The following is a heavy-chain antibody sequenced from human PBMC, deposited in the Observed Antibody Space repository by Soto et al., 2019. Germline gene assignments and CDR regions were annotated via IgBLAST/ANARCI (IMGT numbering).Heavy chain of an antibody. Sequence: QLQLQESGPGLVKPSETLSLTCTVSGGSISSYYWGWIRRPPGKGLEWIGSIYYSGSTYYNPSLKSRVTRSVDTSKNQFSLELSAVTAADTAVYYCARRWGYSFDYWGQGTLVTVSS. CDR2: IYYSGST. CDR3: ARRWGYSFDY. J-gene: IGHJ4*02. D-gene: IGHD7-27*01. V-gene: IGHV4-39*01. CDR1: GGSISSYY.